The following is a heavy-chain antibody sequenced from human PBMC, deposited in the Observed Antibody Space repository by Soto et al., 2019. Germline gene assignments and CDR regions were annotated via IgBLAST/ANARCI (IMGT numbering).Heavy chain of an antibody. D-gene: IGHD2-15*01. J-gene: IGHJ4*02. CDR2: IYYSGST. CDR3: ARGGGYCSGGSCYPY. V-gene: IGHV4-61*01. Sequence: QVQLQESGPGLVKPSETLSLTCTVSGGSVSSGSYYWSWIRQPPGKGLEWIGYIYYSGSTNYNPSLKSRVTISVDTSKNPFSLKLSSVTAADTAVYYCARGGGYCSGGSCYPYWGQGTLVTVSS. CDR1: GGSVSSGSYY.